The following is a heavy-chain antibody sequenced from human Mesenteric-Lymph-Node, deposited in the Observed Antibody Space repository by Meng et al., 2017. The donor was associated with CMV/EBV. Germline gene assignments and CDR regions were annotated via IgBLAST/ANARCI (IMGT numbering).Heavy chain of an antibody. Sequence: GESLKISCVASGFTFNEFAMNWVRQAPGKGLEWVAAISGSGGSVYYADSVKGRFTISRDNSKNTLFLYMNNLRPDDTAVYYCAKDPGYTFSSGGYWGQGTLVTVSS. CDR1: GFTFNEFA. V-gene: IGHV3-23*01. CDR2: ISGSGGSV. CDR3: AKDPGYTFSSGGY. J-gene: IGHJ4*02. D-gene: IGHD6-13*01.